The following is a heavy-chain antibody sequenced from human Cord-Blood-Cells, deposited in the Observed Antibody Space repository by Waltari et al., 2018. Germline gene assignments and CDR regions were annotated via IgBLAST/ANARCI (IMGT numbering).Heavy chain of an antibody. CDR1: GGSFSGYY. V-gene: IGHV4-34*01. CDR3: ARGGSVAGNHYYYGMDV. Sequence: QVQLQQWGAGLLKPSETLSLTCAVYGGSFSGYYWSWIRQPPGKGLEWIGEINHSESTNYNPSLKSRVTIAVDTSKNQCSLKLSSVTAADTALYYCARGGSVAGNHYYYGMDVWGQGTTVTVSS. CDR2: INHSEST. J-gene: IGHJ6*02. D-gene: IGHD6-19*01.